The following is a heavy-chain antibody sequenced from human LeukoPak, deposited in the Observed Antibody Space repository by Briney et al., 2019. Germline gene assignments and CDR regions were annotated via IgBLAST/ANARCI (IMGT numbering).Heavy chain of an antibody. J-gene: IGHJ4*02. V-gene: IGHV3-23*01. CDR3: AKAEYYDFWSGSGGTAFDY. CDR1: GFTFSSYA. Sequence: GGSLRLSCAASGFTFSSYAMSWVCQAPGKGLEWVSAISGSGGSTYYADSVKGRFTISRDNSKNTLYLQMNSLRAEDTAVYYCAKAEYYDFWSGSGGTAFDYWGQGTLVTVSS. D-gene: IGHD3-3*01. CDR2: ISGSGGST.